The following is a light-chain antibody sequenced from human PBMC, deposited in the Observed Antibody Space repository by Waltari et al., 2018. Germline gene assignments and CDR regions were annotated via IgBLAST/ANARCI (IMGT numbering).Light chain of an antibody. CDR1: QSLLHSNGYTY. V-gene: IGKV2-28*01. J-gene: IGKJ3*01. CDR3: MQALQTPT. Sequence: EIVMTQSPVSLPVTPGEPASISCRSSQSLLHSNGYTYLDWYLQKPGQSPQLLIYLGSSRASGVPDRFSGSGSGTDFTLRINRVEAEDVGLYYCMQALQTPTFGPGTKVEIK. CDR2: LGS.